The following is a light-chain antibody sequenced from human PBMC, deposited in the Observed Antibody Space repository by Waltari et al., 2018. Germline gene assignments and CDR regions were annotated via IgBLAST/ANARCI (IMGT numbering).Light chain of an antibody. Sequence: EILLTQSPGTLSLSPGERATLSCRASQSVTRALARYQQKPGQAPRLLIYGASNRATGMPDRFSGSGSGTDFSLTISRLEPEDFAVYYCQHYVRLPATFGQGTKVEIK. CDR1: QSVTRAL. V-gene: IGKV3-20*01. CDR2: GAS. J-gene: IGKJ1*01. CDR3: QHYVRLPAT.